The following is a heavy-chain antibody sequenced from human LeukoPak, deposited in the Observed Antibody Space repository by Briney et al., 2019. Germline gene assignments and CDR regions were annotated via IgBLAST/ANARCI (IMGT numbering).Heavy chain of an antibody. J-gene: IGHJ4*02. V-gene: IGHV3-15*01. CDR2: IKSKTDGGTT. D-gene: IGHD6-13*01. Sequence: PGGSLRLSCAASGFTFSHAWMSWVRQAPGKGPEWVGRIKSKTDGGTTDYAAPVKGRFTISRDDSKNTLYLQMNSLKTEDTAVYYCTTVAAVKNYFDYWGQGTLVTVSS. CDR3: TTVAAVKNYFDY. CDR1: GFTFSHAW.